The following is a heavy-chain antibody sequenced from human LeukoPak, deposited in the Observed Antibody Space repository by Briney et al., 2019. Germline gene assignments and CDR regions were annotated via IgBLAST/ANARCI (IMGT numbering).Heavy chain of an antibody. CDR2: IIPIFGTA. V-gene: IGHV1-69*05. Sequence: SVKVSCKASGGTFSSYAISWVRQAPGQGLEWVGGIIPIFGTANYAQKFQGRVTITTDESTSTAYMELSSLRSEDTAVYCCARSVSTMVRGVIMPMYYFDYWGQGTLVTVSS. D-gene: IGHD3-10*01. CDR1: GGTFSSYA. J-gene: IGHJ4*02. CDR3: ARSVSTMVRGVIMPMYYFDY.